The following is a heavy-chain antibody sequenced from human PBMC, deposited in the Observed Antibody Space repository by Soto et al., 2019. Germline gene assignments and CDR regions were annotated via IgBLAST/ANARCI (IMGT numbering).Heavy chain of an antibody. Sequence: QVQLVQSGAEVRKPGSSVKVSCKASGGTFGNSAISWVRQAPGQGLEWMGGVIPLFATGNSAPEFQGRLTITTNTSTTTAYTELSSLRSDDTAVYYCSRSYYGPGSYWFYGMDVWGQGTTVTVSS. D-gene: IGHD3-10*01. CDR2: VIPLFATG. V-gene: IGHV1-69*06. CDR3: SRSYYGPGSYWFYGMDV. J-gene: IGHJ6*02. CDR1: GGTFGNSA.